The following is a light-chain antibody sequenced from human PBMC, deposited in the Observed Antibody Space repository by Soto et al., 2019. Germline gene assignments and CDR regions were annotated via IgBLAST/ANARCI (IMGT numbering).Light chain of an antibody. V-gene: IGLV7-46*01. J-gene: IGLJ2*01. CDR1: TGAVTSGHY. CDR3: LLSYSGALVV. CDR2: DTS. Sequence: QAVVTQEPSLTVSPGGTVTLTCGSSTGAVTSGHYPYWFQQKPGQAPRTLIYDTSNKPSWTPARFSGSLLGGKAALTLSGAQPEDEAEYYCLLSYSGALVVFGGGTKLTV.